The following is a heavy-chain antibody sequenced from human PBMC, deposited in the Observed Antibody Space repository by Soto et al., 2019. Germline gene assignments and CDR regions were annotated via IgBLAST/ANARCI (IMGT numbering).Heavy chain of an antibody. V-gene: IGHV4-31*03. D-gene: IGHD3-10*01. CDR1: GGSISSGGYY. J-gene: IGHJ4*02. CDR2: IYYSGST. CDR3: ARALRTRRGSIGGTLDY. Sequence: SETLSLTCTVSGGSISSGGYYWSWIRQHPGKGLEWIGYIYYSGSTYYNPSLKSRVTISVDTSKNQFSLKLSSVTAADTAVYYCARALRTRRGSIGGTLDYWGQGTLVTVSS.